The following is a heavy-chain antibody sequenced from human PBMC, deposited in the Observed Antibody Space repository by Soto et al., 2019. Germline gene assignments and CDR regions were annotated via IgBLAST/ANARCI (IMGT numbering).Heavy chain of an antibody. CDR1: GGSIRSGGYY. CDR2: IYYSGNT. J-gene: IGHJ6*02. CDR3: ARDRLIATAGTARHYFGLDV. D-gene: IGHD2-21*01. Sequence: QVQLQESGPGLVKPSQTLSLTCTVSGGSIRSGGYYWSWVRQNPRKGLEWIGNIYYSGNTYYNPSLKSRLTISVDTSKNQFSLNLSSVTAADTAVYYCARDRLIATAGTARHYFGLDVWGQGTTVTVSS. V-gene: IGHV4-31*03.